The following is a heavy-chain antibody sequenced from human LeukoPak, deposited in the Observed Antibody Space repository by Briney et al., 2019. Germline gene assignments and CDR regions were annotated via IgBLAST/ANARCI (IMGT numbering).Heavy chain of an antibody. CDR3: ARLGYSYGSL. CDR2: IYYSGST. CDR1: GGSISSSSYY. D-gene: IGHD5-18*01. J-gene: IGHJ4*02. V-gene: IGHV4-39*01. Sequence: SETLSLTCTVSGGSISSSSYYWGWLRQPPGTGLEWIGSIYYSGSTYYNPSLKSRVTISVDTSKNQFSLKLSSVTAADTAVYYCARLGYSYGSLWGQGTRVTGPS.